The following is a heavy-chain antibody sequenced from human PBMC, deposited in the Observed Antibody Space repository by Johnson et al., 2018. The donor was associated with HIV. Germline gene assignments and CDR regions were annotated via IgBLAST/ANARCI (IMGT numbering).Heavy chain of an antibody. V-gene: IGHV3-20*04. CDR3: ARGKGAAVGLDAFDI. CDR2: INWSGGST. J-gene: IGHJ3*02. CDR1: GFTFDDYG. D-gene: IGHD6-13*01. Sequence: VQLVESGGGVVRPGGSLRLSCAASGFTFDDYGMSWVRQAPGKGLEWVSGINWSGGSTGYADSMTGRFTISRDNARNSLYLQMNSLRAEDTALYFCARGKGAAVGLDAFDIWGQGIRVTVSS.